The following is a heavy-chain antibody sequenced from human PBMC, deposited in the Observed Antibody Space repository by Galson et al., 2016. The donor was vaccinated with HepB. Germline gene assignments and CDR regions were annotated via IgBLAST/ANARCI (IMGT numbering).Heavy chain of an antibody. Sequence: SLRLSCAASGFTFSSYSMHWVRQAPGKGLEWVAFIYYDGSNKYNPDSVKGRFTISRDNSKNTLYLQMNSLRAEDTAVYYCARDLSPGAAIPRLGHWGQGTLVTVSS. D-gene: IGHD2-2*02. V-gene: IGHV3-33*01. CDR2: IYYDGSNK. CDR1: GFTFSSYS. J-gene: IGHJ4*02. CDR3: ARDLSPGAAIPRLGH.